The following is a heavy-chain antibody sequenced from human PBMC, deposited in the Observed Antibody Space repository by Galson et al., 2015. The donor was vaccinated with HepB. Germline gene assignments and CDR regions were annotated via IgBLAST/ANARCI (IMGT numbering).Heavy chain of an antibody. CDR2: ISAYNGNT. Sequence: SVKVSCKAFGYTFTSHTFSWVRQAPGQGLEWMGWISAYNGNTNYAQKFQDRVTMTTDTSASTAYMELRSLRSDDTDVYYCARDLSLDYWGQGTLVTVSS. CDR3: ARDLSLDY. CDR1: GYTFTSHT. J-gene: IGHJ4*02. D-gene: IGHD3-3*02. V-gene: IGHV1-18*04.